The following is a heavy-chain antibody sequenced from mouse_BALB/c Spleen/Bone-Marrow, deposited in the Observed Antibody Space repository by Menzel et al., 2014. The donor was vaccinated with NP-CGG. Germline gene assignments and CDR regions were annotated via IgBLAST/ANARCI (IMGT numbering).Heavy chain of an antibody. CDR2: IYPGSDIT. D-gene: IGHD4-1*02. V-gene: IGHV1-55*01. CDR3: AQLGQGY. J-gene: IGHJ2*01. Sequence: QVQLQQSGAELVKPGTSVKMSCKASGYSFTSHWMHWVKQRPGQGLEWIGDIYPGSDITSYNEKFKGKATLTVDPSSSTAYMQLSSLTSEDPAVYYCAQLGQGYWGQGTTLTVSS. CDR1: GYSFTSHW.